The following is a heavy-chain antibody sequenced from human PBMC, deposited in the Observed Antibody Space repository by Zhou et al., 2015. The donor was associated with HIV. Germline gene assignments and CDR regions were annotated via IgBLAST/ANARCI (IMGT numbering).Heavy chain of an antibody. D-gene: IGHD3-10*01. CDR1: GFTFSSYG. V-gene: IGHV3-30*03. J-gene: IGHJ4*02. Sequence: QVQLVESGGGVVQPGRSLRLSCAASGFTFSSYGMHWVRQAPGKGLEWVAVISYDGSNKYYADFVKGRFTISRDNSNNTLFLQMRSLRAEDTAVYFCARDLGVPYYFDYWGQGTLVAVSS. CDR2: ISYDGSNK. CDR3: ARDLGVPYYFDY.